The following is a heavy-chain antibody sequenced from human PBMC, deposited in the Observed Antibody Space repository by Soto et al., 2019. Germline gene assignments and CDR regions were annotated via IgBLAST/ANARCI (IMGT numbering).Heavy chain of an antibody. V-gene: IGHV2-5*02. J-gene: IGHJ4*02. CDR2: IFWDDDK. Sequence: QITLKESGPTLVKPTQTLTLTCTFSGFSLTTSGVGVGWIRQPPGKALEWLALIFWDDDKRYSPSLKSRLTNTQGTSKNQVVLTMTNMDPVDTATYYCASSSGYRIFDCWGQGTLVTVSS. CDR1: GFSLTTSGVG. D-gene: IGHD3-22*01. CDR3: ASSSGYRIFDC.